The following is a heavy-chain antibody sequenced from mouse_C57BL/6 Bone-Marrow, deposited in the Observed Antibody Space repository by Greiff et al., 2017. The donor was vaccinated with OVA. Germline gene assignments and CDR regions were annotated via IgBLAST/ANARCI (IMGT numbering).Heavy chain of an antibody. CDR3: ARRSYGVFDY. CDR1: GYTFTRYW. CDR2: LDPNSCGT. J-gene: IGHJ2*01. Sequence: QVQLQQPGAELVKPGASVKLSCKASGYTFTRYWMHWVKQRPGRGLEWIGRLDPNSCGTQYNEKFKSKATLTVDKPSSTAYIQRSSLTSEDSAVYYCARRSYGVFDYWGQGTTLTVSS. D-gene: IGHD1-1*01. V-gene: IGHV1-72*01.